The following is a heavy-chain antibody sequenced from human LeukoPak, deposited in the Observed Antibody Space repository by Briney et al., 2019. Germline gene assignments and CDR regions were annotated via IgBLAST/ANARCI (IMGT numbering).Heavy chain of an antibody. J-gene: IGHJ4*02. CDR2: IKQDGSEK. CDR3: ARARGSYGGNSWGYDY. Sequence: GGSLRLSCAASGFTVSSNYMSWVRQAPGKGLEWVANIKQDGSEKYYVDSVKGRFTISRDNAKNSLYLQMNSLRAEDTAVYYCARARGSYGGNSWGYDYWGQGTLVTVSS. CDR1: GFTVSSNY. D-gene: IGHD4-23*01. V-gene: IGHV3-7*01.